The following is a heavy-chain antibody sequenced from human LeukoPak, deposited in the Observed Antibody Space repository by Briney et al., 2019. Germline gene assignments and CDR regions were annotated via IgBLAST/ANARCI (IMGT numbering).Heavy chain of an antibody. J-gene: IGHJ6*02. Sequence: PGGSLRPSCAASGFTFSSYAMHWVRQAPGKGLEWVAVISYDGSNKYYADSVKGRFTISRDNSKNTLYLQMNSLRAEDTAVYYCARGVAVAGTVYYYGMDVWGQGTTVTVSS. CDR2: ISYDGSNK. CDR3: ARGVAVAGTVYYYGMDV. V-gene: IGHV3-30-3*01. D-gene: IGHD6-19*01. CDR1: GFTFSSYA.